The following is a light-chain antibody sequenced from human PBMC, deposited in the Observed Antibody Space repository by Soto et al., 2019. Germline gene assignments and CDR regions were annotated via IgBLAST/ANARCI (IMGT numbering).Light chain of an antibody. Sequence: DIQMTQSPSSLSASVGDRVTITCQASQDINNFLNWFQQKPGKAPKLVIYDASNLETGVPSRFSGSGSGTDFTFTISSLQPEDIATYYCQQYDKLPYTFGGGTKVDIK. CDR2: DAS. J-gene: IGKJ4*01. CDR3: QQYDKLPYT. V-gene: IGKV1-33*01. CDR1: QDINNF.